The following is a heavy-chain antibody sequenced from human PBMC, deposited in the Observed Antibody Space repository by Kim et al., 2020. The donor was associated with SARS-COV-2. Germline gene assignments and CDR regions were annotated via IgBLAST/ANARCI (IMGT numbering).Heavy chain of an antibody. D-gene: IGHD3-10*01. CDR3: ARVGYYGSGSYSGMDV. Sequence: SETLSLTCAVSGGSISSGGYSWSWIRQPPGKGLEWIGYIYYSGSTYYNPSLKSRVTISVDRSKNQFSLKLSSVTAADTVVYYCARVGYYGSGSYSGMDVWGQGTTVTVSS. CDR1: GGSISSGGYS. J-gene: IGHJ6*02. V-gene: IGHV4-30-2*01. CDR2: IYYSGST.